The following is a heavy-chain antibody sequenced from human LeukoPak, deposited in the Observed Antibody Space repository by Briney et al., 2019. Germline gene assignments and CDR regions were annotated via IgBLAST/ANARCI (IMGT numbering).Heavy chain of an antibody. J-gene: IGHJ5*02. CDR3: ARASDPWLQLT. D-gene: IGHD5-24*01. Sequence: GGSLRLSCAASGFTFSNYWMIWVRQAPGKGLEWVGNIKQDGSEKRYADSVRGRFSISRDNAQPSVYLQMNSVRAEDTAVYYCARASDPWLQLTWGQGTLVTVSS. V-gene: IGHV3-7*05. CDR1: GFTFSNYW. CDR2: IKQDGSEK.